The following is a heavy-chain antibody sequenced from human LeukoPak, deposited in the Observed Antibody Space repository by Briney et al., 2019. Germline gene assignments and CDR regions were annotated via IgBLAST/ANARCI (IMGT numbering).Heavy chain of an antibody. CDR3: ARDRSYAASNYLDY. CDR2: ISSNGGST. Sequence: GGSLRLSCAASGFTFSSYAMLWVRQAPGKGLEYVSAISSNGGSTYYATSVKGRFTISRDNSKNTLYLQMGSLRAEYMAVYYCARDRSYAASNYLDYWGQGTLVTVSS. J-gene: IGHJ4*02. D-gene: IGHD1-26*01. V-gene: IGHV3-64*01. CDR1: GFTFSSYA.